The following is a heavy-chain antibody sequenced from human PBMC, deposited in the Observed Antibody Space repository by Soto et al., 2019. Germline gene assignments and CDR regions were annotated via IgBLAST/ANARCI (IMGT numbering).Heavy chain of an antibody. V-gene: IGHV1-2*02. CDR2: INPATGAA. D-gene: IGHD3-3*01. CDR3: ARGGGVGVAGSAAFDM. CDR1: GYPVTAYY. J-gene: IGHJ3*02. Sequence: QLHLVQSGAVVKKPGASVTVSCSASGYPVTAYYMHWVRQAPGRGLEWMGGINPATGAAKYTPTFQGRVPLTRDTSTSTVFMELSGLTSEDTAVFYCARGGGVGVAGSAAFDMWGQGTVVTVSS.